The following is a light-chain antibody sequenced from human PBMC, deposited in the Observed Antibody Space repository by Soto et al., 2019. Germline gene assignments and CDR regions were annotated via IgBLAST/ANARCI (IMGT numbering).Light chain of an antibody. Sequence: QSVLTQPPSVSAAPGQKVTISCSGSSSNIGNNYVSWYQQLPGTAPKLLIYENNKRPSGIPDRFSGSKSGTSATLGITGLQTGYEADYYCGTWDSSLSLYVFGTGTKLTVL. CDR3: GTWDSSLSLYV. V-gene: IGLV1-51*02. CDR2: ENN. J-gene: IGLJ1*01. CDR1: SSNIGNNY.